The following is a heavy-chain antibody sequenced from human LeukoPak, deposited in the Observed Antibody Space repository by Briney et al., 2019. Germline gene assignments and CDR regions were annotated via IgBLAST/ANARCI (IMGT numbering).Heavy chain of an antibody. V-gene: IGHV4-59*01. CDR1: GGSISSYY. CDR2: IYYSGST. D-gene: IGHD1-26*01. Sequence: PSETLSLTCTVPGGSISSYYWSWIRQPPGKGLEWIGYIYYSGSTYYNPSLKSRVTISIDTSKNQFSLELTSVTAAVTAVYHCAREPTYWGQGTLVTVSS. CDR3: AREPTY. J-gene: IGHJ4*02.